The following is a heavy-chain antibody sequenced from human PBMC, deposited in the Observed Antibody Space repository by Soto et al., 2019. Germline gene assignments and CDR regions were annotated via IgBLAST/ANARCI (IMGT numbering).Heavy chain of an antibody. CDR3: ASLWGSTGFDL. Sequence: SETLSLTCTVSGGSISSYYWSWIRQPPGKGLEWIGYIYYSGSTNYNPSLKSRVTISVDTSKNQFSLKLSSVTAADTAVYYCASLWGSTGFDLWGQGTMVTVSS. D-gene: IGHD1-26*01. CDR2: IYYSGST. V-gene: IGHV4-59*01. CDR1: GGSISSYY. J-gene: IGHJ3*01.